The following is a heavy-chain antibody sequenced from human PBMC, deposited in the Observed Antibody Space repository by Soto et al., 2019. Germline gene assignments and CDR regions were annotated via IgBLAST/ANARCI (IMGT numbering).Heavy chain of an antibody. Sequence: QVQLVQSGAEVKKPGSSVKVSCKASGGTFSSYAISWVRQAPGQGLEWMGGIIPIFGTANYAQKFQGRVTITADEYKSTAYMELSSLRSEDTAVYYCARDKKGDCSGGSCYSHYYGMDVWGQGTTVTVSA. D-gene: IGHD2-15*01. J-gene: IGHJ6*01. CDR2: IIPIFGTA. CDR1: GGTFSSYA. CDR3: ARDKKGDCSGGSCYSHYYGMDV. V-gene: IGHV1-69*01.